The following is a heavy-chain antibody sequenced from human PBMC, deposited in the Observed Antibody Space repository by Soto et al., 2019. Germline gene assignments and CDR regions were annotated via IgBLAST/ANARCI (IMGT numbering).Heavy chain of an antibody. Sequence: HPGGSLRLSCEASGITFSYFWMHWVRQVPGKGPEWVARIDAHGSETSSADSVLGRFTISRDNARNTVSLKMDSLRVEDTAVYYCTTVFEHWGLGTRVTVSS. CDR2: IDAHGSET. J-gene: IGHJ4*02. CDR1: GITFSYFW. CDR3: TTVFEH. D-gene: IGHD2-21*01. V-gene: IGHV3-74*01.